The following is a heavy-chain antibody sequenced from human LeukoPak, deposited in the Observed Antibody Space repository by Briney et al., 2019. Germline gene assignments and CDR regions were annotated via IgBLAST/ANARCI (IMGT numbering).Heavy chain of an antibody. CDR1: GYTFTSYY. V-gene: IGHV1-46*01. J-gene: IGHJ4*02. CDR2: INPSGGST. D-gene: IGHD2-2*01. Sequence: ASVKVSCKASGYTFTSYYMHWVRQAPGQGLEWMGIINPSGGSTSYAQKFQGRVTMTRDTSTSTVYMELSSLRSEDTAVYYCARVARYCSSTSCCAGGLDYWGQGTLVTVSS. CDR3: ARVARYCSSTSCCAGGLDY.